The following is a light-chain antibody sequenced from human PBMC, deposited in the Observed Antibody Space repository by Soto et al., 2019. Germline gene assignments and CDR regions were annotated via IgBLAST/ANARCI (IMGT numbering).Light chain of an antibody. CDR3: HQYNTWPPGT. V-gene: IGKV3-15*01. Sequence: EVVTTQSPATLSVSPGERATLSCGASQSVGSDVAWYQQRPGQAPRLLIYGASTRAADIPARFSGSGSGTEFTLTISSLQSEDFAVYYCHQYNTWPPGTFGGGTKVEIK. CDR1: QSVGSD. CDR2: GAS. J-gene: IGKJ4*01.